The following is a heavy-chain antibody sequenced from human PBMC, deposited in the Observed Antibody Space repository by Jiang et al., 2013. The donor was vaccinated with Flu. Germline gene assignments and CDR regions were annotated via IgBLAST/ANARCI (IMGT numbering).Heavy chain of an antibody. CDR2: T. Sequence: TYYNPSLKSRVTIYVDMSKNQLSLKLSSVTAADTAMYYCARGFTGSGSYYPIDSWGQGTLVTVSS. CDR3: ARGFTGSGSYYPIDS. D-gene: IGHD3-10*01. V-gene: IGHV4-39*01. J-gene: IGHJ4*02.